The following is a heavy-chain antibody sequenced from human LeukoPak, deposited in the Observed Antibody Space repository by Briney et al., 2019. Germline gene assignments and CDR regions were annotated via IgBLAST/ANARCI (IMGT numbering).Heavy chain of an antibody. D-gene: IGHD3-3*01. V-gene: IGHV3-11*01. CDR2: ISSSGSTI. J-gene: IGHJ6*03. Sequence: GGSLRLSCAASGFTFSDYYMSWIRQAPGKGLEWVSYISSSGSTIYYADSVKGRFTISRDNAKNSLYLQMNSLRAEDTAVYYCARGPVGEWSYYYYSYMDVWGKGTTVTVSS. CDR3: ARGPVGEWSYYYYSYMDV. CDR1: GFTFSDYY.